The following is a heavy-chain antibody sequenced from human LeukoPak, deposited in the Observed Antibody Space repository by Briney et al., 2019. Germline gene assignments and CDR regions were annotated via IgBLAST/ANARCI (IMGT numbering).Heavy chain of an antibody. J-gene: IGHJ4*02. D-gene: IGHD3/OR15-3a*01. CDR1: GGTFSNYA. CDR3: ARSFLDYGEVDY. V-gene: IGHV1-69*05. CDR2: IIPIFGTG. Sequence: SVKVSWKASGGTFSNYAINWVRQAPGQGLEWMGGIIPIFGTGKYAQKFQGRVTMTRDTSISTAYMELSRLRSDDTAVYYCARSFLDYGEVDYWGQGTLVTVSS.